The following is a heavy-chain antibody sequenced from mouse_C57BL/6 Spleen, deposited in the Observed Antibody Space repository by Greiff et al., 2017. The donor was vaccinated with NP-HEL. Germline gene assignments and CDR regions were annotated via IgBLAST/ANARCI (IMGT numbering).Heavy chain of an antibody. V-gene: IGHV1-55*01. J-gene: IGHJ3*01. CDR1: GYTFTSYW. CDR3: ASPYYYGSSYGGFAY. CDR2: IYPGSGST. D-gene: IGHD1-1*01. Sequence: VQLQQPGAELVKPGASVKMSCKASGYTFTSYWITWVKQRPGQGLEWIGDIYPGSGSTNYNEKFKSKATLTVDTSSSTAYMQLSSLTSEDSAVYYCASPYYYGSSYGGFAYWGQGTLVTVSA.